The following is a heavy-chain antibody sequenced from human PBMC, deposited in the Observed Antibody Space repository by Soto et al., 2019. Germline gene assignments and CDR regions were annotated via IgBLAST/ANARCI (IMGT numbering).Heavy chain of an antibody. Sequence: QVQLVESGGGLVKPGGSLRLSCAASGFTFRDYYMAWIRQAPGKGLEWISYISVSTTGIYYADSVKGRFTISRDNAETTLYLQLSGLRAEDTAVYYCARVAAVGIYYVDYWGQGTLVTVSS. CDR1: GFTFRDYY. CDR2: ISVSTTGI. J-gene: IGHJ4*02. V-gene: IGHV3-11*01. CDR3: ARVAAVGIYYVDY. D-gene: IGHD6-13*01.